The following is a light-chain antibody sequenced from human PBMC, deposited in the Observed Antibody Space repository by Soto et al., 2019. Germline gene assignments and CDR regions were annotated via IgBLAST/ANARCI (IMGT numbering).Light chain of an antibody. CDR3: CSYAGDYTLV. CDR2: DVY. CDR1: NSDVGGYNY. J-gene: IGLJ2*01. Sequence: QSALTQPRSVSESPGQSVTISCTGTNSDVGGYNYVSWYQQYPGKAPEVVIYDVYKRPSGVPDRFSGSKSGNTASLTISGLQAEDEADYYCCSYAGDYTLVFGGGTKLTVL. V-gene: IGLV2-11*01.